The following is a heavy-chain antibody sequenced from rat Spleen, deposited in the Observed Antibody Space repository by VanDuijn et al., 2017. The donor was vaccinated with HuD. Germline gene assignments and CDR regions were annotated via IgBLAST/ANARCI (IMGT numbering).Heavy chain of an antibody. CDR1: GFSLTSYN. CDR3: TTLFLPHARAFNY. CDR2: MWSGGST. J-gene: IGHJ2*01. D-gene: IGHD1-2*01. V-gene: IGHV2-45*01. Sequence: QVQLMESGPGLVQPSETLSLTCTVSGFSLTSYNVHWVRQPPGKGLEWMGVMWSGGSTDYNSALKSRRSISRDTSKNQVFLKMNSLQTDDTAIYFCTTLFLPHARAFNYWGQGVMVTVSS.